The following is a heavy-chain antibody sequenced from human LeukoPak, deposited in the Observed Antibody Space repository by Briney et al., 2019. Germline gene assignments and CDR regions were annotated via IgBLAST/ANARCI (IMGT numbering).Heavy chain of an antibody. Sequence: SETLSLTCAVYGGSFSGYYWSWIRQPPGKGLEWIGEISHSGSTNYNPSLKSRVTISVDTSKNQFSLKLSSVTAADTAVYYCARGSRGYSYGSHYYYMDVWGKGTTVTVSS. CDR1: GGSFSGYY. J-gene: IGHJ6*03. V-gene: IGHV4-34*01. CDR2: ISHSGST. CDR3: ARGSRGYSYGSHYYYMDV. D-gene: IGHD5-18*01.